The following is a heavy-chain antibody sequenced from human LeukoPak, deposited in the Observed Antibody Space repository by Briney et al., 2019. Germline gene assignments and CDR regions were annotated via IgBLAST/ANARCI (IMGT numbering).Heavy chain of an antibody. CDR3: ARGATTVDY. Sequence: ASVKVSCKTSGFTFTSSAMQWVRQAPGQGLEWMGWISAYNGNTNYAQKLQGRVTMTTDTSTSTAYMELRSLRSDDTAVYYCARGATTVDYWGQGTLVTVSS. V-gene: IGHV1-18*01. D-gene: IGHD1-26*01. J-gene: IGHJ4*02. CDR1: GFTFTSSA. CDR2: ISAYNGNT.